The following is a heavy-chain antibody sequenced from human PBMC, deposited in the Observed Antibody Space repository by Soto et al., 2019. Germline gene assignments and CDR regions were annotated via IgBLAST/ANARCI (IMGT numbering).Heavy chain of an antibody. CDR2: IIPIFGTA. Sequence: ASVKVSCKASGGTFSSYAISWVRQAPGQGLEWMGGIIPIFGTANYAQKFQGRVTITADESTSTAYMELSSLRSEDTAVYYCAILPTPPLRTIFGVPPYYGMDVWGQGTTVTVSS. J-gene: IGHJ6*02. V-gene: IGHV1-69*13. CDR3: AILPTPPLRTIFGVPPYYGMDV. CDR1: GGTFSSYA. D-gene: IGHD3-3*01.